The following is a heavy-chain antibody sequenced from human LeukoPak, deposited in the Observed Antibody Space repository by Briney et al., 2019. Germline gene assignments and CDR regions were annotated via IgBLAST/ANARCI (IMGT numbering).Heavy chain of an antibody. CDR1: GFTVSSNY. CDR3: ARDRENWRGLWFGELGH. D-gene: IGHD3-10*01. J-gene: IGHJ4*02. Sequence: PGGSLRLSCAASGFTVSSNYMSWVRQAPGKGLEWVSVIYSGGSTYYADSVKGRFTTSRDNSKSTLYLQMNSLRAEDTAVYYCARDRENWRGLWFGELGHWGQGTLVTVSS. CDR2: IYSGGST. V-gene: IGHV3-66*01.